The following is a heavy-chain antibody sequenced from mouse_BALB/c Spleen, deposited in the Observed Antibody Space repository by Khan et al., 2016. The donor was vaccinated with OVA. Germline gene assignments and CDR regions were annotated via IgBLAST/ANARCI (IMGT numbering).Heavy chain of an antibody. V-gene: IGHV2-9*02. Sequence: QVQLKESGPGLVAPSQTLSITCTVSGFSLSNYGVHWVRQPPGKGLEWLGVIWAGGSTNHNSALMSRLTISKDNSKSQVFLKMNSLQTDDTAMYXCARPFYNSAWFAYWGQGTLVTVSA. J-gene: IGHJ3*01. CDR2: IWAGGST. D-gene: IGHD1-3*01. CDR1: GFSLSNYG. CDR3: ARPFYNSAWFAY.